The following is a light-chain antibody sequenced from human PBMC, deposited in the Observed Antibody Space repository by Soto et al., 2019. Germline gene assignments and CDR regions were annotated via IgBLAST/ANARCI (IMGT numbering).Light chain of an antibody. CDR2: DVT. CDR3: SSYSSASTPYV. Sequence: QSVLTQPASVSGSPGQSITISCTGTSSDVGGYNFVSWYQQHPGKAHKLMIYDVTNRPSGVYDRFSGSKSGNTASLTISGLQAEDEADYYCSSYSSASTPYVFGTGTKVTVL. J-gene: IGLJ1*01. CDR1: SSDVGGYNF. V-gene: IGLV2-14*03.